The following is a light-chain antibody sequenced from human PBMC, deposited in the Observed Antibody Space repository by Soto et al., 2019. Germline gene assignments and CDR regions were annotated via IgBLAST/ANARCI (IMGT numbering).Light chain of an antibody. Sequence: IQMTTSPSSLSACIGARVTITCRASQSIGNNLNWYQQKPGKAPKLLIYKASDLQSGVPSRFSGSGSGTEFTLTISSLQPDDFATYFCQQYSTYSSTFGQRTMVDI. V-gene: IGKV1-5*03. CDR3: QQYSTYSST. J-gene: IGKJ2*02. CDR1: QSIGNN. CDR2: KAS.